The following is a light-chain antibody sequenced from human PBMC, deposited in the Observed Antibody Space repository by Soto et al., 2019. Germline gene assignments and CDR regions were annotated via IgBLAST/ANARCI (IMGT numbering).Light chain of an antibody. CDR1: QSISSY. CDR3: QQNYRAPGT. J-gene: IGKJ1*01. V-gene: IGKV1-39*01. Sequence: DIQMTQSPSSLSASVGDRVTITCRASQSISSYLNWYQQKPGKAPELLIYASSALQTGVPSRFSGSGSGTEFTLTISSLQPEDFATYYCQQNYRAPGTFGQGTKVDIK. CDR2: ASS.